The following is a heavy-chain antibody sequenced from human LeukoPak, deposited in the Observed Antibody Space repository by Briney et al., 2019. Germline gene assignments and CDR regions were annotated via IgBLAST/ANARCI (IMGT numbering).Heavy chain of an antibody. CDR1: GGSISSGSYY. Sequence: SETLSLTCTVSGGSISSGSYYWSWIRQPAGKGLEWIGRIYTSGSTNYNSSLKSRVTISVDTSKNQFSLKLSSVTAADTAVYYCARDPASRAWFDPWGQGTLVTVSS. D-gene: IGHD6-25*01. CDR2: IYTSGST. J-gene: IGHJ5*02. V-gene: IGHV4-61*02. CDR3: ARDPASRAWFDP.